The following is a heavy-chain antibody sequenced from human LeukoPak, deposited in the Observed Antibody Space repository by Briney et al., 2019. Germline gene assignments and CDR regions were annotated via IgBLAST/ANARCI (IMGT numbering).Heavy chain of an antibody. J-gene: IGHJ4*02. Sequence: PGGSLILSCTVSGFTVSSNSMSWVRQAPGKGLEWVSFIYSDNTHYSDSVMGRFTISRDNSKNTLYLQMNSLRAEDTAVYYCARRAGAYSHPYDYWGQGTLVTVSS. V-gene: IGHV3-53*01. CDR3: ARRAGAYSHPYDY. CDR2: IYSDNT. D-gene: IGHD4/OR15-4a*01. CDR1: GFTVSSNS.